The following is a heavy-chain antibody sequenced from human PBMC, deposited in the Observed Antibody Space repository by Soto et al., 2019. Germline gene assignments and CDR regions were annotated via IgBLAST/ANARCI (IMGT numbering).Heavy chain of an antibody. CDR2: FGGSGGT. CDR3: AKSQSSLYYMDV. J-gene: IGHJ6*03. V-gene: IGHV3-23*01. Sequence: EVLVLESGGGLVQPGGSLRLSCVGSGFIFSNYAMAWVRQAPGKGLEWVSGFGGSGGTYYADSVKGRYTISRDNSKNTLYLQMNSLRVEDTAVYYCAKSQSSLYYMDVWGKGTAVTVSS. CDR1: GFIFSNYA.